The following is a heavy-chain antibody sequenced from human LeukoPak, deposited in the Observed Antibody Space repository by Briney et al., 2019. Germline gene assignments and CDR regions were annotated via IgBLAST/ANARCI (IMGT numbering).Heavy chain of an antibody. CDR3: ARDSISAVAAYGAFDI. CDR1: GGSISSYY. Sequence: SETLSLTCTVSGGSISSYYWSWIRQPAGKGLEWIGRIYTSGSTNYNPSLKSRVTMSVDTSKNQFSLKLSSVTAADTAVYYCARDSISAVAAYGAFDIWGQGTMVTVSS. D-gene: IGHD6-19*01. J-gene: IGHJ3*02. V-gene: IGHV4-4*07. CDR2: IYTSGST.